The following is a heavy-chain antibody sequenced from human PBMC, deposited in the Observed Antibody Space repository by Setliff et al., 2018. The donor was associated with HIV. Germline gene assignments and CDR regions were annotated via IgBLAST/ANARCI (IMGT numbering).Heavy chain of an antibody. CDR3: ARDRSSGRGYYYYYYMDV. V-gene: IGHV4-4*07. D-gene: IGHD6-19*01. CDR1: GGSISSYY. CDR2: IYTSGST. J-gene: IGHJ6*03. Sequence: LSLTCTVSGGSISSYYWSWIRQPAGEGLEWIGRIYTSGSTNYNPSLKSRVTMSVDTSKNQFSLKLSSVTAADTAVYYCARDRSSGRGYYYYYYMDVWGKGTTVTVSS.